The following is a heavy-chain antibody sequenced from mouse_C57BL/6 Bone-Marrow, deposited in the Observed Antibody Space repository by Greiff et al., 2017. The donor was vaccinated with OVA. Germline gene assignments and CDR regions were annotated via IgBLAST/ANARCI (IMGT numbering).Heavy chain of an antibody. Sequence: VQLQQSGPELVKPGASVKISCKASGYTFTDYYMNWVKQSHGKSLEWIGDINPNNGGTSYNQKFKGKATLTVDKSSSTAYMELRSLTSEDSAVYYCARSGNDGGYYAMDYWGQGTSVTVSS. D-gene: IGHD2-12*01. J-gene: IGHJ4*01. CDR3: ARSGNDGGYYAMDY. V-gene: IGHV1-26*01. CDR2: INPNNGGT. CDR1: GYTFTDYY.